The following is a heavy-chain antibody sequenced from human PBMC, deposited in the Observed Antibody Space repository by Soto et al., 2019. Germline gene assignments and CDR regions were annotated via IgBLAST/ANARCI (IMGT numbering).Heavy chain of an antibody. CDR3: ESIGYGDYFDY. CDR1: GGSISSSSYY. D-gene: IGHD4-17*01. V-gene: IGHV4-39*01. Sequence: KPSETLSLTCTVSGGSISSSSYYWGWIRQPPGKGLEWIGSIYYSGSTYYNPSLKSRVTISVDTSKNQFSLKLSSVTAADTAVYYCESIGYGDYFDYWGQGTLVTVSS. CDR2: IYYSGST. J-gene: IGHJ4*02.